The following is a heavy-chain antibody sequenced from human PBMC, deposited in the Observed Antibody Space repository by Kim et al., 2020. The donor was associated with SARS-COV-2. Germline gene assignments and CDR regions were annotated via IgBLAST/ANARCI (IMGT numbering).Heavy chain of an antibody. CDR3: ARSIAAAGNYAEYFQH. J-gene: IGHJ1*01. D-gene: IGHD6-13*01. CDR1: GGSISSYY. CDR2: IYYSGST. Sequence: SETLSLTCTVSGGSISSYYWSWIRQPPGKGLEWIGYIYYSGSTNYNPSLKSRVTISVDTSKNQFSLKLSSVTAADTAVYYCARSIAAAGNYAEYFQHWGQGTLVTVSS. V-gene: IGHV4-59*01.